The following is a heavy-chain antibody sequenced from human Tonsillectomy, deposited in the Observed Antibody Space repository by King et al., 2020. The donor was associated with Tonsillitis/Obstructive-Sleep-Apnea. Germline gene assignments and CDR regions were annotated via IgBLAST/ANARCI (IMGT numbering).Heavy chain of an antibody. D-gene: IGHD1-26*01. V-gene: IGHV3-15*01. CDR1: GFNFSNAW. Sequence: QLVQSGGGLVKPGGSLRLSCAASGFNFSNAWSSGVRQAQGKGQEGVGRIKGKIKCETTDYTAPVRGRFTISRDYSKNTLFLQMNSLKTEDTAVYYCATDWGSGTYYVRAFDVWGLGTMVTVSS. CDR2: IKGKIKCETT. CDR3: ATDWGSGTYYVRAFDV. J-gene: IGHJ3*01.